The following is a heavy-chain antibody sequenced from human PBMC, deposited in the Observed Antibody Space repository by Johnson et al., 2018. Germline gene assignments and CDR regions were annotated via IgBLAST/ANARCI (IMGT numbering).Heavy chain of an antibody. J-gene: IGHJ6*02. Sequence: VQLVQSGGGVVQPGRSLRLSCAASGFTFSGYWMNWVRQAPGKGLEWVANINENGNKRNYVESVRGRLSISRDNAKNSLYLQMDSRTAEDTAIYYWARGADYIPMQGHYYYNVDVWGQGTTVTVSS. CDR1: GFTFSGYW. CDR2: INENGNKR. V-gene: IGHV3-7*01. D-gene: IGHD4-11*01. CDR3: ARGADYIPMQGHYYYNVDV.